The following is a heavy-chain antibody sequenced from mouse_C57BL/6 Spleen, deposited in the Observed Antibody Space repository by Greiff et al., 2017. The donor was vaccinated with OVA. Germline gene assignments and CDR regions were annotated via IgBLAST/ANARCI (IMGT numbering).Heavy chain of an antibody. V-gene: IGHV5-4*01. CDR2: ISDGGSYT. D-gene: IGHD1-1*01. CDR1: GFTFSSYA. CDR3: ARENHITTVVARNFDV. J-gene: IGHJ1*03. Sequence: EVNVVESGGGLVKPGGSLKLSRAASGFTFSSYAMSWVRQTPEKRLEWVATISDGGSYTYYPDNVKGRFTISRDNAKNNLYLQMSHLKSEDTAMYYCARENHITTVVARNFDVWGTGTTVTVSS.